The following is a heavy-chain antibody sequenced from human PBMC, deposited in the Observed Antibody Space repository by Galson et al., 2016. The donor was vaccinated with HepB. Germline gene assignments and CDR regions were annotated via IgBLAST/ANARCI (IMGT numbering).Heavy chain of an antibody. CDR3: ARSDNSFYYGMDV. Sequence: SVKVSCKASGGTFSSHVISWMRQAPGQGLEWMGGSNPIFGAANYAQKFHGRVTITADESTSTAYMELSSPRYDDTAVYYCARSDNSFYYGMDVWGQGATVTVSS. V-gene: IGHV1-69*13. CDR1: GGTFSSHV. CDR2: SNPIFGAA. D-gene: IGHD2-21*01. J-gene: IGHJ6*02.